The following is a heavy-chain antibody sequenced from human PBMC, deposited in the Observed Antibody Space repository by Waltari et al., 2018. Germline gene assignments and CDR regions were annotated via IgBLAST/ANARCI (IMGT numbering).Heavy chain of an antibody. V-gene: IGHV3-21*01. J-gene: IGHJ4*02. CDR3: ARVEWSGWYYVDN. CDR2: ISGGSNFI. Sequence: VQLVESGGGLGKPGGSLRLSCAASGCIFRSYTMNWVRRSPGKGLGWVASISGGSNFISYGDSVKGRFAISRDNAENSLFLQMDSLRPEDTAIYYCARVEWSGWYYVDNWGQGTLVTVSS. D-gene: IGHD6-19*01. CDR1: GCIFRSYT.